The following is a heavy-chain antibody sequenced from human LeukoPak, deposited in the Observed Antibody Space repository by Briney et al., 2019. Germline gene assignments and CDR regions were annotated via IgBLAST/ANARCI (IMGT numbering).Heavy chain of an antibody. CDR2: ISSSSSYI. V-gene: IGHV3-21*01. Sequence: PGGSLRLSCAASGFTFSSYSMNWVRQAPGKGLEWVSSISSSSSYIYYADSVKGRFTISRDNAKNSMYLQMNSLRAEDTAVYYCARGKKIAVAGTGKYYYFDYWGQGTLVTVSS. J-gene: IGHJ4*02. CDR1: GFTFSSYS. D-gene: IGHD6-19*01. CDR3: ARGKKIAVAGTGKYYYFDY.